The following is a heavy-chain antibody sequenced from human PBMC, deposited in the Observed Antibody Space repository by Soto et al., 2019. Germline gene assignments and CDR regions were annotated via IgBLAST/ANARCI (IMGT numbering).Heavy chain of an antibody. D-gene: IGHD1-26*01. Sequence: SQTLSLTCAISGDSVSSNSAAWNWIRQSPSRGLEWLGRTYYRPKWYNEYAVSVKSRITIKPDTSKNQFSLQLNSVIPEDTAVYYCAGMQDGALAYWGQGTLVTVSS. V-gene: IGHV6-1*01. CDR3: AGMQDGALAY. CDR1: GDSVSSNSAA. J-gene: IGHJ4*02. CDR2: TYYRPKWYN.